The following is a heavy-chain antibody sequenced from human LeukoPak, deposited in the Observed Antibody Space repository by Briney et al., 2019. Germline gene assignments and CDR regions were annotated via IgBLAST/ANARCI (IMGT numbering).Heavy chain of an antibody. Sequence: SETLSLTCNVSGGSISSGSYYWSWIRQPAGKGLEWIGRIYGSGTTTYNPSLKSRVSMSIDTSKNQFSLKLMSVTAADTAVYYCARSWGDILTGYPPYYYYYYYMDVWGKGTTVTVSS. V-gene: IGHV4-61*02. CDR3: ARSWGDILTGYPPYYYYYYYMDV. J-gene: IGHJ6*03. D-gene: IGHD3-9*01. CDR2: IYGSGTT. CDR1: GGSISSGSYY.